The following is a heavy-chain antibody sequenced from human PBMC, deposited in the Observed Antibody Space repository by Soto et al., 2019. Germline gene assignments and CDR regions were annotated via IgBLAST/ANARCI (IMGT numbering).Heavy chain of an antibody. D-gene: IGHD6-19*01. Sequence: ASVKVSCKASGGTFSSYAISWVRQAPGQGLERMGGIIPIFGTANYAQKFQGRVTITADKSTSTAYMELSSLRSEDTAVYYCAREKAVAGDYYYGMDVWGQGTTVTVSS. J-gene: IGHJ6*02. CDR2: IIPIFGTA. CDR1: GGTFSSYA. V-gene: IGHV1-69*06. CDR3: AREKAVAGDYYYGMDV.